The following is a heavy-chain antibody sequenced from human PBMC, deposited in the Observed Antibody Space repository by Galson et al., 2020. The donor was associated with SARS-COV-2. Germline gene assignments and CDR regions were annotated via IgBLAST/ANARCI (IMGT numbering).Heavy chain of an antibody. Sequence: GESLKISCKASGYTFTSYYMHWVRQAPGQGLEWMGIINPSGGSTSYAQKFQGRVTMTRDTSTSTVYMELSSLRSEDTAVYYCARDTPYTGSTMVRGVIRRWGAFDYWGQGTLVTVSS. CDR2: INPSGGST. D-gene: IGHD3-10*01. CDR1: GYTFTSYY. CDR3: ARDTPYTGSTMVRGVIRRWGAFDY. J-gene: IGHJ4*02. V-gene: IGHV1-46*01.